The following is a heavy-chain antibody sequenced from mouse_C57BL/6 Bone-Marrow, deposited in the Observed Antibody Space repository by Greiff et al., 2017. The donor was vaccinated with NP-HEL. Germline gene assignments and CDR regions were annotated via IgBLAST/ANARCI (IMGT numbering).Heavy chain of an antibody. Sequence: QVQLQQPGAELVRPGTSVKLSCKASGYTFTSYWMHWVKQRPGQGLEWIGVIDPSDSYTNYNQKFKGKATLTVDTSSSTAYMQLSSLTSEDSAVYYCASYGSRYWGQGTTLTVSS. D-gene: IGHD1-1*01. CDR2: IDPSDSYT. V-gene: IGHV1-59*01. CDR3: ASYGSRY. J-gene: IGHJ2*01. CDR1: GYTFTSYW.